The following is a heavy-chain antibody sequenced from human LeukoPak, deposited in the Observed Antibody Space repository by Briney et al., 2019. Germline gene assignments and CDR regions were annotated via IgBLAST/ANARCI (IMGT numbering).Heavy chain of an antibody. CDR3: ARLRGARMATFPFDY. CDR1: GFTFSSYW. D-gene: IGHD5-24*01. CDR2: IKQDGSEK. Sequence: PGGSLRLSCAASGFTFSSYWMSWVRQAPGKGLEWVANIKQDGSEKYYVDSVKGRFTISRDNAKNSLYLQMNSLRAEDTAVYHCARLRGARMATFPFDYWGQGTLVTVSS. V-gene: IGHV3-7*01. J-gene: IGHJ4*02.